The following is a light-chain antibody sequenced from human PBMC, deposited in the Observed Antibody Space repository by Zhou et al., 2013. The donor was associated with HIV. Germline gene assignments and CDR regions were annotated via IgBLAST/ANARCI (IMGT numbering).Light chain of an antibody. CDR2: AAS. V-gene: IGKV1-39*01. J-gene: IGKJ2*01. Sequence: DIQMTQSPSSLSASLGARVTITCRASQSISTYLNWYQQKPGKAPNLLIYAASSLQSGVPSRFSGSGSGTDFTLTISSLQPEDFATYYCQQSYSTPHTFGQGTKLE. CDR1: QSISTY. CDR3: QQSYSTPHT.